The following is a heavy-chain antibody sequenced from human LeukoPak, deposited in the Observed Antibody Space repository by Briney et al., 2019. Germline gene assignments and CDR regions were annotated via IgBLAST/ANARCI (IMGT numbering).Heavy chain of an antibody. CDR2: ISGYNGHS. V-gene: IGHV1-18*01. D-gene: IGHD1-26*01. CDR1: GGTFSSYA. J-gene: IGHJ4*02. Sequence: ASVKVSCKASGGTFSSYAISWVRQAPGQRPEWMGWISGYNGHSNNARKLEGRVTVTTDASTSTAYMELKSLRSDDTAVYYCARDRKYSGTYFWDYWGQGTLVTVSS. CDR3: ARDRKYSGTYFWDY.